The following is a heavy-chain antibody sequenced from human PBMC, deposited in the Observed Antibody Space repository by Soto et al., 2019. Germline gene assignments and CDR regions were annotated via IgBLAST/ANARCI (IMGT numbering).Heavy chain of an antibody. V-gene: IGHV3-74*01. CDR2: IDYEGTTT. J-gene: IGHJ4*02. CDR3: TRGPRPSSAGTGAY. CDR1: GFAFDSYW. Sequence: QPGGSLRLSCATSGFAFDSYWMHWVRQVPGEGPVWVARIDYEGTTTTYADSVKGRFTISRDNAKNTLYLQMNSLRVDDTALYYCTRGPRPSSAGTGAYWGQGTMVTVSS. D-gene: IGHD6-13*01.